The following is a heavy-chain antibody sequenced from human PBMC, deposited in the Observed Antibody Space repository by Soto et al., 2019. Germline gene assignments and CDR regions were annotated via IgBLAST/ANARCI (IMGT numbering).Heavy chain of an antibody. CDR1: GGSISSGGYY. V-gene: IGHV4-31*02. Sequence: LSLTCTVAGGSISSGGYYWSWIRQHPGKGLEWIGYIYYSGSTYYNPSLKSRVTMSVDTSKNQFSLKLSSVTAADTAVYYCARDRHSKGWFDPWGQGTLVTVSS. CDR2: IYYSGST. D-gene: IGHD6-13*01. CDR3: ARDRHSKGWFDP. J-gene: IGHJ5*02.